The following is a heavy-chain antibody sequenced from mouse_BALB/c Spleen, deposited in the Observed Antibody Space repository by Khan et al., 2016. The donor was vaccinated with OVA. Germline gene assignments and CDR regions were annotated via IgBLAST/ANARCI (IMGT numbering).Heavy chain of an antibody. D-gene: IGHD1-3*01. V-gene: IGHV1S137*01. J-gene: IGHJ3*01. Sequence: QVQLKQSGAELVRPGVSVKISCKGSGYTFTDYAMHWVKQSHAKSLEWIGVISTYYGDADYNQKFKGKATMTVDKSSSTAYMELARLTSEDSAIYYCARGSGNSRCAYWGQGTLVTVSA. CDR1: GYTFTDYA. CDR3: ARGSGNSRCAY. CDR2: ISTYYGDA.